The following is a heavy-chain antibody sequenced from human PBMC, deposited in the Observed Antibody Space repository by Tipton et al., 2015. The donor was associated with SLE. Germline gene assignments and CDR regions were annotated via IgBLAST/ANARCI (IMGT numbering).Heavy chain of an antibody. J-gene: IGHJ2*01. Sequence: TLSLTCALYGGSFSGYYWNWIRQPPGKGLEWIGEINHSGSTNYNPSLRSRVAISVDTSKNQFSLRLDSMTSADTAVYYCARGGTDYDVWLGCPYFDLWGRGTLVTVSS. V-gene: IGHV4-34*01. CDR2: INHSGST. CDR3: ARGGTDYDVWLGCPYFDL. CDR1: GGSFSGYY. D-gene: IGHD3-3*01.